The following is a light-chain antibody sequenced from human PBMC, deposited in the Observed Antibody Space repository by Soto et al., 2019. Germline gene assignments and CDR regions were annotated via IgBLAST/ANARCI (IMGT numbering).Light chain of an antibody. CDR3: QSHDSSLNSWV. Sequence: VLTQPPSMSGAPGQRVTISCTGSSSNIGAAYDVHWYQHLPGTAPKLLIYGNTNRPSGVPDRFSGSKSGTSASLAITGLQAEDEADYYCQSHDSSLNSWVFGGGTKLTVL. J-gene: IGLJ3*02. V-gene: IGLV1-40*01. CDR1: SSNIGAAYD. CDR2: GNT.